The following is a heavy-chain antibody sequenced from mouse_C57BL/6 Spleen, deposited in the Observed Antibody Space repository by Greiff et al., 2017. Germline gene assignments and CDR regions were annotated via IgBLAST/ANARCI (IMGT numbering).Heavy chain of an antibody. D-gene: IGHD2-1*01. CDR2: IPPSDSDT. Sequence: QVQLQQPGAELVKPGASVKVSCKASGYTFTSYWMHWVKQRPGQGLEWIGRIPPSDSDTNYNQKFKGKATLTVDKSSSTAYMQLSILTSEDSAGYYCATFYYGNYGYFDYWGQGTTLTVSS. CDR3: ATFYYGNYGYFDY. J-gene: IGHJ2*01. V-gene: IGHV1-74*01. CDR1: GYTFTSYW.